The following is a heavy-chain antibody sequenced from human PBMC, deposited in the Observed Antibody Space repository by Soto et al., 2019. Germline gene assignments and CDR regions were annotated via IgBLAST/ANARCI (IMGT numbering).Heavy chain of an antibody. CDR3: ATLTYYYDSRGYYPLDY. CDR1: GFTFSSYA. CDR2: ISGSGGST. Sequence: GGSLRLSCAASGFTFSSYAMSWVRQAPGNGLEWVSAISGSGGSTYYADSVKGRFTISRDNSKNTLYLQMNSLRAEDTAVYYCATLTYYYDSRGYYPLDYWGQGPLVTVSS. V-gene: IGHV3-23*01. D-gene: IGHD3-22*01. J-gene: IGHJ4*02.